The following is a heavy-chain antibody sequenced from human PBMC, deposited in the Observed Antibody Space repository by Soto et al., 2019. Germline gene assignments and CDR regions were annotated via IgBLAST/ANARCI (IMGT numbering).Heavy chain of an antibody. V-gene: IGHV4-59*01. D-gene: IGHD6-13*01. CDR2: IYYSGST. CDR1: GGSISSYY. J-gene: IGHJ6*02. Sequence: QVQLQESGPGLVKPSETLSLTCTVSGGSISSYYWSWIRQPPGKGLEWIGYIYYSGSTNYNPSLKSRVTISVDTSKNQFSLKLSSVTAADTAVYYCARNIAAAGPGQWLATYYYYGMDVWGQGTTVTVSS. CDR3: ARNIAAAGPGQWLATYYYYGMDV.